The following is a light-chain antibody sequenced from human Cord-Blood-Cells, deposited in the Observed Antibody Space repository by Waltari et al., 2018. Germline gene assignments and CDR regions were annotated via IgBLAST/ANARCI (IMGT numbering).Light chain of an antibody. CDR3: QQYDNLPFT. CDR1: QDISNY. V-gene: IGKV1-33*01. Sequence: DIQMTQSPSSLSAPVGYRVTITCQASQDISNYLNWYQQKPGKAPKLLVYDASNLETGVPSRFSGSGSGTDFTFTISSLQPEDIATYYCQQYDNLPFTCGPGTKVEIK. CDR2: DAS. J-gene: IGKJ3*01.